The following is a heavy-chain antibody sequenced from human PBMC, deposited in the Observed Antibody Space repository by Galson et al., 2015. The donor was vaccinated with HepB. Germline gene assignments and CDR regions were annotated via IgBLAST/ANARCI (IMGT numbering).Heavy chain of an antibody. Sequence: SVKVSCKASGYTFTSYYMHWVRQAPGQGLEWMGIINPSGGSTSYAQKFQGRVTMTRDTSTSTVYMELSSLRSEDTAVYYCARDIVVVVAAGRGAFDIWGQGTMVTVSS. D-gene: IGHD2-15*01. J-gene: IGHJ3*02. V-gene: IGHV1-46*01. CDR2: INPSGGST. CDR3: ARDIVVVVAAGRGAFDI. CDR1: GYTFTSYY.